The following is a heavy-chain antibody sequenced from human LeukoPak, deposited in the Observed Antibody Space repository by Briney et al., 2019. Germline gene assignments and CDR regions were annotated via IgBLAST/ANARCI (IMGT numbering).Heavy chain of an antibody. CDR1: GFTFSSYS. Sequence: GGSLKLSCAASGFTFSSYSMNWVRQAPGKGLEWVSSISSSSSYIYYADSVKGRFTISRDNAKNSLYLQMNSLRAGDTAVYYCAREAAGGGYFDYWGQGTLVTVSS. D-gene: IGHD2-15*01. J-gene: IGHJ4*02. CDR3: AREAAGGGYFDY. V-gene: IGHV3-21*01. CDR2: ISSSSSYI.